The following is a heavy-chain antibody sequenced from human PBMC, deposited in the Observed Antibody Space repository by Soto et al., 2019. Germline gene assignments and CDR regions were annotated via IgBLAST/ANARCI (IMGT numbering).Heavy chain of an antibody. CDR1: GFTFSSYG. V-gene: IGHV3-30*18. CDR2: VSHDGGYE. Sequence: QVQLVESGGGVVQPGRSLRLSCAASGFTFSSYGMHWVRQAPGKGLEWVAVVSHDGGYEYYADSVKGRFTISRDNSKNTLYLQMNSLSAEDTAVYYCAKEPESYRSAWYMGEWCFAHWGQGTLVTVSS. CDR3: AKEPESYRSAWYMGEWCFAH. J-gene: IGHJ4*02. D-gene: IGHD6-19*01.